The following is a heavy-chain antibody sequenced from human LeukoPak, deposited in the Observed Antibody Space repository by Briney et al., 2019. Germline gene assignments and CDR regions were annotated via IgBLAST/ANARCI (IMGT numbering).Heavy chain of an antibody. CDR3: ARESYDFWSGYGPHFYFDY. D-gene: IGHD3-3*01. V-gene: IGHV3-7*01. J-gene: IGHJ4*02. CDR2: IKQDGSEK. CDR1: GFTFSNYA. Sequence: GGSLRLSCTASGFTFSNYAMSWVRQAPGKGLEWVANIKQDGSEKYYVDSVKGRFTIPRDNAKNSLYLQMNSLRAEDTAVYYCARESYDFWSGYGPHFYFDYWGQGTLVTVSS.